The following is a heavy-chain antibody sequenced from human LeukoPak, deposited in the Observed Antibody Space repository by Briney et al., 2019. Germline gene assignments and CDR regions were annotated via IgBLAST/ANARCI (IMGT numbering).Heavy chain of an antibody. CDR2: IRYDGTTK. CDR3: AKREYGSGSYIYYYYMDV. J-gene: IGHJ6*03. CDR1: GFTFSSYG. V-gene: IGHV3-30*02. Sequence: GSLRLSCTASGFTFSSYGMDWVRQAPGKGLEWLTFIRYDGTTKYYADSVKGRFTISRDNSKNTLYLQMNSLRAEDTAVYYCAKREYGSGSYIYYYYMDVWGKGTTVTISS. D-gene: IGHD3-10*01.